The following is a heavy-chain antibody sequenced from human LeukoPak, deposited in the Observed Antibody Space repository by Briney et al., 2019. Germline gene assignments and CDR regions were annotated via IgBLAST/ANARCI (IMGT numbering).Heavy chain of an antibody. V-gene: IGHV3-23*01. Sequence: GGSLRLSCAASGFTFSSYAMSWVRQAPGKGLEWVSAISGSGGSTYYADSVKGRFTISRDNSKNTLYLQMNSLRAEDTAVYYCAKKAPYSSSQWRYYYYMDVWGKGTTVTVSS. J-gene: IGHJ6*03. CDR1: GFTFSSYA. D-gene: IGHD6-13*01. CDR2: ISGSGGST. CDR3: AKKAPYSSSQWRYYYYMDV.